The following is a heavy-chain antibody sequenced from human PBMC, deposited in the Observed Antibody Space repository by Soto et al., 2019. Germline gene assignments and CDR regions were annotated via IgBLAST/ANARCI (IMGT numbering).Heavy chain of an antibody. CDR2: IYNSGNT. J-gene: IGHJ4*02. CDR3: AKHLYTSSWYSIDN. V-gene: IGHV4-59*08. Sequence: SETLSLTCTVSGGSTSRYYWTWVRQSPGKGLEWIGFIYNSGNTNYNPSLKSRVTISLDTSKNQFSLRLSSVTAADTAVYYCAKHLYTSSWYSIDNWGQGTLVTVSS. CDR1: GGSTSRYY. D-gene: IGHD6-13*01.